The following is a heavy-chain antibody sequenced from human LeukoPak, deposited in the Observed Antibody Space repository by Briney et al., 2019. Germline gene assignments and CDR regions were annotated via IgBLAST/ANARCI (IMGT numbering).Heavy chain of an antibody. V-gene: IGHV1-8*01. Sequence: ASVKVSCKASGYSFTTLDINWVRQATGQGLEWGGWVNPNNGLTGYAQKFQGRVTLTSDTSTNTAYIELITLTSDYTAVYYCAGGRVSFFWGQGTPVTVSS. J-gene: IGHJ4*02. CDR1: GYSFTTLD. CDR2: VNPNNGLT. CDR3: AGGRVSFF.